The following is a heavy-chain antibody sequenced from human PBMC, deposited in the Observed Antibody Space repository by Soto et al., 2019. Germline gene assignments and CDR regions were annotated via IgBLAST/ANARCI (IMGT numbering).Heavy chain of an antibody. V-gene: IGHV5-10-1*01. CDR2: IDPSDSYT. CDR3: ARLVLGYYDSSGYYYYYYGMDV. D-gene: IGHD3-22*01. J-gene: IGHJ6*02. Sequence: GESLKISCKGSGYSFTSYWISWVRQMPGKGLEWMGRIDPSDSYTNYSPSFQGHVTISADKSISTAYLQWSSLKASDTAMYYCARLVLGYYDSSGYYYYYYGMDVWGQRTTVTGSS. CDR1: GYSFTSYW.